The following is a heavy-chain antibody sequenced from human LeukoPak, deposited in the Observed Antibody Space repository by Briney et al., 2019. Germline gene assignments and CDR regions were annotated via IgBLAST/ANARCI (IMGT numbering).Heavy chain of an antibody. V-gene: IGHV4-59*08. D-gene: IGHD1-26*01. CDR3: ARLSVVGATNFDY. CDR1: GASITSYY. CDR2: IYYSGST. Sequence: SETLSLTCTVSGASITSYYWSWIRQPPGKGLEWIGYIYYSGSTTYKPSLKSRVTISVDTSKNQFSLKLSSVTAADTAVYYCARLSVVGATNFDYWGQGTLVTVSS. J-gene: IGHJ4*02.